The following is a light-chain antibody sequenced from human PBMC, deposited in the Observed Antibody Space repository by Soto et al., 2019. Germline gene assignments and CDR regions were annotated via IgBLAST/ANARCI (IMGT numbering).Light chain of an antibody. CDR2: SNN. Sequence: QSVLTQPPSASGTPGQRGTITCSGSSSNIGSNTVNWYQQLPGTAPKLHIYSNNQRPSGVPDRVSGSKSGTSASLAISGLQSEDEAEYYCAAWDDSLNGPVFGGGTKLTVL. J-gene: IGLJ2*01. V-gene: IGLV1-44*01. CDR1: SSNIGSNT. CDR3: AAWDDSLNGPV.